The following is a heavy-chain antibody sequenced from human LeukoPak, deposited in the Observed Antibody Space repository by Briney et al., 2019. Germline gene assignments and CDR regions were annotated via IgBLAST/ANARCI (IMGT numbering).Heavy chain of an antibody. CDR1: GFTFSSYA. J-gene: IGHJ5*02. CDR2: ISGSGGST. D-gene: IGHD2-2*01. Sequence: PAGGSLRLSRAASGFTFSSYAMSWVRQAPGTGLEWVSAISGSGGSTYYADSVKGRFTISRDNSKNTLYLQMNSLRAEDTAVYYCAKDSCSSTSCDNWFDPWGQGTLVTVSS. V-gene: IGHV3-23*01. CDR3: AKDSCSSTSCDNWFDP.